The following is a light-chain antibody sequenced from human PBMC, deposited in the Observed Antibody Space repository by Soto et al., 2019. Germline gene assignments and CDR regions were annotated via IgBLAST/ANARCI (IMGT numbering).Light chain of an antibody. J-gene: IGKJ2*01. Sequence: DIQLTQSPSSLSASRGDRVTITCRASHTIGRSLNWYQHKPGTDPKLLIYGTSILQSGVPSRFSGSRSANNFTLAISSRQPDNIGTYYCQQSAITPPYTFGQETGLEI. CDR3: QQSAITPPYT. CDR2: GTS. CDR1: HTIGRS. V-gene: IGKV1-39*01.